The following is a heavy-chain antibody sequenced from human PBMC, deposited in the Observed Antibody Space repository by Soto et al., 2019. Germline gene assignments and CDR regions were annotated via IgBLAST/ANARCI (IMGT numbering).Heavy chain of an antibody. CDR1: GGSISSYY. J-gene: IGHJ6*03. CDR2: IYYSGST. V-gene: IGHV4-59*01. Sequence: SETLSLTCTVSGGSISSYYWSWIRQPPGKGLEWIGYIYYSGSTNYNPSLKSRVTISVDTSKNQFSLKLSSVTAADTAVYYCERRATTTYYYYYMDVWGKGTTVTVSS. D-gene: IGHD1-1*01. CDR3: ERRATTTYYYYYMDV.